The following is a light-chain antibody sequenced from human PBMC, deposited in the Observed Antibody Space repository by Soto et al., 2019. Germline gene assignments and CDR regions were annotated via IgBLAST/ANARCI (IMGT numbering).Light chain of an antibody. CDR2: HAS. V-gene: IGKV3D-15*01. J-gene: IGKJ1*01. Sequence: EIVMTQSPATLSVSPGETVTLSCRASQSVNSNLAWYQQKPGQAPRLLIYHASTRATGIPARFSGSGSGTDFTLTISSLQPEDFATYYCQQSYSTPRTFGQGTKVDIK. CDR3: QQSYSTPRT. CDR1: QSVNSN.